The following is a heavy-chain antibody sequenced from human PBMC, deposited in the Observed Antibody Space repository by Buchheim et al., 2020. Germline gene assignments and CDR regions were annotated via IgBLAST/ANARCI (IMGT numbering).Heavy chain of an antibody. V-gene: IGHV3-30*03. Sequence: QVHLVESGGGVVHPGRSLRLSCVVSGFTFSSYGMHWVRQAPGKGLEWVALISYDGDTKYYVDSVKGRFTISRDNANNLLYLQMNTLRADDTAVYYCARRRDGYNFDLDYWGQGTL. CDR3: ARRRDGYNFDLDY. CDR2: ISYDGDTK. J-gene: IGHJ4*02. D-gene: IGHD5-24*01. CDR1: GFTFSSYG.